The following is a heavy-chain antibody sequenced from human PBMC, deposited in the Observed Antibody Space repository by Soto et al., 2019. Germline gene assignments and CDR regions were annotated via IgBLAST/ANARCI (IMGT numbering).Heavy chain of an antibody. CDR3: ARGRTMVRGVIRWFDY. V-gene: IGHV4-34*01. J-gene: IGHJ4*02. D-gene: IGHD3-10*01. CDR2: INHSGST. Sequence: QVQLQQWGAGLLKPSETLSLTCAVYGGSFSGYYWSWIRQPPGKGLEWIGEINHSGSTNYNPSLRSRVTIPVDTSKNQFSLKLSSVTAADTAVYYCARGRTMVRGVIRWFDYWGQGTLVTVSS. CDR1: GGSFSGYY.